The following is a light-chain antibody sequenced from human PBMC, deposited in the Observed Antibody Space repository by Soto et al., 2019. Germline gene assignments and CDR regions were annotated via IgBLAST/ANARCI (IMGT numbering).Light chain of an antibody. CDR2: RNN. CDR3: AAWDDSLSAVV. CDR1: ISNLGSNF. V-gene: IGLV1-47*01. J-gene: IGLJ3*02. Sequence: QSVLTQPPSASGTPGQRVTISCSGSISNLGSNFIYWYQQLPGAAPNLLISRNNERPSGVPDRFSGSKSGTSASLAISGLRSEDEADYHCAAWDDSLSAVVFGGGTQLTVL.